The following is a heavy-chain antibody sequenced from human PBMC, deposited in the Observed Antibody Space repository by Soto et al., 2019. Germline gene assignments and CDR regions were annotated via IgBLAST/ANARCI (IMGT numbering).Heavy chain of an antibody. J-gene: IGHJ4*02. Sequence: PGGSLRLSCAASGFTFSSYSMNWVRQAPGKGLEWVSYISSSSSTIYYADSVKGRFTISRDNAKNSLYLQMNSLRDEDTAVYYCARESDSSSWYAVNYFDYWGQGTLVNVSS. CDR1: GFTFSSYS. D-gene: IGHD6-13*01. V-gene: IGHV3-48*02. CDR3: ARESDSSSWYAVNYFDY. CDR2: ISSSSSTI.